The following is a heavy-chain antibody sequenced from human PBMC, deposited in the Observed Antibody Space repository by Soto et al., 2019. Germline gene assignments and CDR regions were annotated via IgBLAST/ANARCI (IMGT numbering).Heavy chain of an antibody. Sequence: LCVTCTVSGGSISSGGYYWSWIRQHPGKGLEWIGYIYYSGSTYYNPSLKSRVTISVDTSKNQFSLKLSSVTAADTAVYYCARVRFQYYSNYLHNLFALCGQGSLVIVSS. CDR3: ARVRFQYYSNYLHNLFAL. V-gene: IGHV4-31*03. CDR1: GGSISSGGYY. J-gene: IGHJ1*01. D-gene: IGHD4-4*01. CDR2: IYYSGST.